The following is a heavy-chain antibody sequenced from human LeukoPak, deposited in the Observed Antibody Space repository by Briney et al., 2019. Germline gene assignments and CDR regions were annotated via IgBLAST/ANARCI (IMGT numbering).Heavy chain of an antibody. CDR3: VKEYHSRGFGAYFDY. V-gene: IGHV3-30*18. J-gene: IGHJ4*02. Sequence: PGGSLRLSCTASKCTFSHYGMQWVRQAPGKGLEWVAVISSDGSIKVYADSVKGRFTLSRDNSINTVDLQMNSLRAEDTAVYYCVKEYHSRGFGAYFDYWGLGTLVTVSS. D-gene: IGHD3-3*01. CDR2: ISSDGSIK. CDR1: KCTFSHYG.